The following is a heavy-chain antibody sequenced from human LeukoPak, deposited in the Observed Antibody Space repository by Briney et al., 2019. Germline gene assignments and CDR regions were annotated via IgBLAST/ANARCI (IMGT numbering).Heavy chain of an antibody. CDR3: ARDAPDSSGWYRSNWFDP. CDR1: GGSISSSSYY. J-gene: IGHJ5*02. CDR2: IYYSGST. Sequence: SETLSLTCTVSGGSISSSSYYWGWIRQPPGKGLEWIGSIYYSGSTYYNPSLKSRVTISVDTSKNQFSLKLSSVTAADTAVYYCARDAPDSSGWYRSNWFDPWGQGTLVTVSS. D-gene: IGHD6-19*01. V-gene: IGHV4-39*07.